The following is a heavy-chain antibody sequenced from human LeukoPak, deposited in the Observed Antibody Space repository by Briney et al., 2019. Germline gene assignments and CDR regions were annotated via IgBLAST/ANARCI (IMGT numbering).Heavy chain of an antibody. J-gene: IGHJ6*02. D-gene: IGHD6-6*01. Sequence: GGSLRLSCVASGFTFSSYAMSWVRQAPGKGLEWVSAISGSGGSTYYADSVKGRFTISRDNSKNTLYLQMNSLRAEDTAVYYCARIEYSSSSRCFGCDYYCGMDVWGQGTTVTVSS. CDR1: GFTFSSYA. V-gene: IGHV3-23*01. CDR3: ARIEYSSSSRCFGCDYYCGMDV. CDR2: ISGSGGST.